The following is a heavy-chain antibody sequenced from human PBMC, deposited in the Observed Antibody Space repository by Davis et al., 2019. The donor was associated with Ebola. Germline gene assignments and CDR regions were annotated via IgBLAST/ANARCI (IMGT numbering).Heavy chain of an antibody. D-gene: IGHD5-12*01. V-gene: IGHV1-46*01. CDR3: ARVLGGYDQGKYYYYGMDV. Sequence: ASVKVSCKASGGTFSSYAISWVRQAPGQGLEWMGIINPSGGSTSYAQKFQGRVTMTRDTSTSTVYMELSSLRSDDTAVYYCARVLGGYDQGKYYYYGMDVWGQGTTVIVSS. J-gene: IGHJ6*02. CDR2: INPSGGST. CDR1: GGTFSSYA.